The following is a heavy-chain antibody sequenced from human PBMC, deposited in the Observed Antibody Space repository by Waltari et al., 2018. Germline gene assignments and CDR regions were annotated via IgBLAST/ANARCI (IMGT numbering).Heavy chain of an antibody. CDR2: INQSGST. D-gene: IGHD6-13*01. Sequence: QVQLQQWGAGLLKPSETLSLTCAVYGGSFSGYYWSWIRQPPGKGLEWIGEINQSGSTNYNPSLKSRVTISVDMSKNQFSLKLSSVTAADTAVYYCASRIAAAGTKFDYWGQGTLVTVSS. J-gene: IGHJ4*02. CDR3: ASRIAAAGTKFDY. V-gene: IGHV4-34*01. CDR1: GGSFSGYY.